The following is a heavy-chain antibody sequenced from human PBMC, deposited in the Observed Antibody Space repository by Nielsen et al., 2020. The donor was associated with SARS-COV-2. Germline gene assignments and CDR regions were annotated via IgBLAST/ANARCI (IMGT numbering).Heavy chain of an antibody. CDR3: AKDGSISGWPDEFDY. CDR1: GFTFRSYG. D-gene: IGHD6-19*01. J-gene: IGHJ4*02. Sequence: GESLKISYAASGFTFRSYGMHWVRQAPGKGLEWVAVIAYDGSDKYYADSVKGRFTISRDNSKNTLYLQMNSLRAEDTAVYYCAKDGSISGWPDEFDYWGQGTLVTVSS. V-gene: IGHV3-30*18. CDR2: IAYDGSDK.